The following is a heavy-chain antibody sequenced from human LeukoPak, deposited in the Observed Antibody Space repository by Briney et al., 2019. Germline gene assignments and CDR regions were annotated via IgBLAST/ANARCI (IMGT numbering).Heavy chain of an antibody. CDR1: GGSISSYY. CDR3: ARMRFDSSGYYLEN. D-gene: IGHD3-22*01. J-gene: IGHJ4*02. V-gene: IGHV4-59*08. Sequence: SETLSLTCTVSGGSISSYYWSWIRQPPGKGLEWIGYIYYSGSTNYNPSLKSRVTISVDTSKNQFSLKLSSVTAADTAVYYCARMRFDSSGYYLENWGQGTLVTVSS. CDR2: IYYSGST.